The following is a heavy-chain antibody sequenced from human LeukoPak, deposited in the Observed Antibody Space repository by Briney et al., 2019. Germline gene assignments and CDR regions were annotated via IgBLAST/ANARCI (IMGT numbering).Heavy chain of an antibody. J-gene: IGHJ5*02. CDR3: ARGRHYDPKAWFAP. CDR1: GYTFTSYY. V-gene: IGHV1-46*01. Sequence: GASVKVSCKASGYTFTSYYIHWVRQAPGQGLEWLGIIKPSGGSTTYAQRFQGRVTMTRDTSTSTVYMELSSLRSEDTAVYYCARGRHYDPKAWFAPWGQGTLVTVSS. D-gene: IGHD3-16*01. CDR2: IKPSGGST.